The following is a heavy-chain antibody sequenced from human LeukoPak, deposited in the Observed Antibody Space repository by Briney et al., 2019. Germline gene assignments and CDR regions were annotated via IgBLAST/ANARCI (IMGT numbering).Heavy chain of an antibody. V-gene: IGHV3-30*18. CDR1: GFTFSSYG. CDR3: TKTTVTTFVYYYYGMDV. Sequence: PGRSLRLSCAASGFTFSSYGMHWVRKAPGKGLEWVAVISYDGSNKYYADSVKGRFTISRDNSKNTLYLQMNSLRAEDTAVYYCTKTTVTTFVYYYYGMDVWGQGTTVTVSS. J-gene: IGHJ6*02. CDR2: ISYDGSNK. D-gene: IGHD4-17*01.